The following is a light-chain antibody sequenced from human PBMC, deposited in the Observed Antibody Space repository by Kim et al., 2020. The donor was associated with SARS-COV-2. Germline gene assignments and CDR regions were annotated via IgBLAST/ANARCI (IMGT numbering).Light chain of an antibody. Sequence: SPGERATLSYRASQSVSSNLAWYQQRPGQAPRLLIYGASTRATGIPARFSGSGSGTDFTLTISSLQPEDFAVYYCQQYHKWPPLTFGGGTKVDIK. CDR1: QSVSSN. V-gene: IGKV3-15*01. CDR3: QQYHKWPPLT. J-gene: IGKJ4*01. CDR2: GAS.